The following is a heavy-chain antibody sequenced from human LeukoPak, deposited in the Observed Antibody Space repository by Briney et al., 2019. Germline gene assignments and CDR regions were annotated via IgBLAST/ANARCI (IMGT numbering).Heavy chain of an antibody. CDR3: ATEPLYYYYVDV. Sequence: GGSLRLSCAASGFSISNYNMNWVRQAPGKGLEWLSSISSSSSTIFYADSVKGRLTISRDNAKNSLFLQMNSLRAEDTAVYYCATEPLYYYYVDVWGKGTTVTVSS. V-gene: IGHV3-48*01. D-gene: IGHD1-14*01. CDR2: ISSSSSTI. CDR1: GFSISNYN. J-gene: IGHJ6*03.